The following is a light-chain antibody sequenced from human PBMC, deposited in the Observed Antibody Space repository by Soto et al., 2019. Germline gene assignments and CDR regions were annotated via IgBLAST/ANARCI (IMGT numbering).Light chain of an antibody. CDR2: EVS. CDR1: SSDVGSYNL. Sequence: QSALTQPASVSGSPGQSITISCTGTSSDVGSYNLVSWYQQHPGKAPKLMIYEVSKRPSGVSNRFSGSKSGNTASLTISGLQAEDEADYYCCSYAGSSTSLQVFGTGTKVTVL. J-gene: IGLJ1*01. V-gene: IGLV2-23*02. CDR3: CSYAGSSTSLQV.